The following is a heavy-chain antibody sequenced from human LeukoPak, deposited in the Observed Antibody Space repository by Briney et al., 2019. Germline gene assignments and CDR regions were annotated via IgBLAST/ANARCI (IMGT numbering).Heavy chain of an antibody. Sequence: TGGSLRLSCAASGFTFSTFWMTWVRQAPGKGLEWVANINPVGSDKYYVDSLKGRFTISRDNAKNSMYLQMDSLRAEDTAAYYCVRDGYTYGFDYWGQGALVTVSS. V-gene: IGHV3-7*04. CDR2: INPVGSDK. CDR1: GFTFSTFW. J-gene: IGHJ4*02. D-gene: IGHD5-18*01. CDR3: VRDGYTYGFDY.